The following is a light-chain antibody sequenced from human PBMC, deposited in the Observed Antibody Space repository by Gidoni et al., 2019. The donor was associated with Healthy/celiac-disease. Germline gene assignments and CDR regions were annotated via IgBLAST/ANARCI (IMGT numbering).Light chain of an antibody. Sequence: QSVLTQPPSVSGAPGQRVTISCTGSSSNIGAGYGAHWYQQLPGTAPKVLIYGNSNRPSGVPDRFSASRSGTSASLAITGLQAEDEADYYCQSYDSSLSGHVVFGGGTKLTVL. CDR3: QSYDSSLSGHVV. J-gene: IGLJ2*01. CDR1: SSNIGAGYG. V-gene: IGLV1-40*01. CDR2: GNS.